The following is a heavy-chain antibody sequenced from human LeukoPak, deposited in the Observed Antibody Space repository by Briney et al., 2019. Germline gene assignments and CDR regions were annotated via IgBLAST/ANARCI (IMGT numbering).Heavy chain of an antibody. J-gene: IGHJ4*02. CDR1: GYTFTSYG. Sequence: GASVKVSCKASGYTFTSYGISWVRQAPGQGLEWMGWISAYNGNTNYAQKLQGRVTMTTDTSTSTAYMELSRLRSDDTAVYYCARGDTAMVIEDDLGSLGVWGQGTLVTVSS. V-gene: IGHV1-18*01. CDR3: ARGDTAMVIEDDLGSLGV. D-gene: IGHD5-18*01. CDR2: ISAYNGNT.